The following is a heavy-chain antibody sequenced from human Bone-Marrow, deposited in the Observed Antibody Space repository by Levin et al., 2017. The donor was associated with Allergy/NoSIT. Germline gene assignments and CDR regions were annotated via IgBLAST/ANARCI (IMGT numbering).Heavy chain of an antibody. D-gene: IGHD3-9*01. Sequence: GESLKISCKASGYTFTSYDINWVRQATGQGLEWMGWMNPNSGNTGYAQKFQGRVTMTRNTSISTAYMELSSLRSEDTAVYYCARALRYFDWLLSGFDYWGQGTLVTVSS. CDR1: GYTFTSYD. J-gene: IGHJ4*02. CDR3: ARALRYFDWLLSGFDY. CDR2: MNPNSGNT. V-gene: IGHV1-8*01.